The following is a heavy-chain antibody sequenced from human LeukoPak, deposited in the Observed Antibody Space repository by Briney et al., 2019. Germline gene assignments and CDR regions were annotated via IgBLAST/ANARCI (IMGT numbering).Heavy chain of an antibody. CDR1: GFTFSSYS. J-gene: IGHJ4*02. CDR2: ISSGSGTI. CDR3: ARDRGSNFLDYFDS. Sequence: GGSLRLSCAASGFTFSSYSMNWVRQAPGKGLEWVSYISSGSGTIYYADSVKGRFTISRDNAKNSLYLQMNSLRDEDTAVYYCARDRGSNFLDYFDSWGQGTLVTVSS. V-gene: IGHV3-48*02. D-gene: IGHD4/OR15-4a*01.